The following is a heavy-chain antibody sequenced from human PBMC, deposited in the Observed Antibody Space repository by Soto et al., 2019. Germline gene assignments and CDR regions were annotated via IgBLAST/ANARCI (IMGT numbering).Heavy chain of an antibody. CDR2: IIPIFGTA. CDR1: GGTFSSYA. J-gene: IGHJ6*02. V-gene: IGHV1-69*05. Sequence: ASVKVSCKASGGTFSSYAISWVRQAPGQGLEWMGGIIPIFGTANYAQKLQGRVTMTTDTSTSTAYTELRSLRSDDTAVYYCAREGAVVDYYYGMDVWGQGTTVTVSS. CDR3: AREGAVVDYYYGMDV. D-gene: IGHD2-15*01.